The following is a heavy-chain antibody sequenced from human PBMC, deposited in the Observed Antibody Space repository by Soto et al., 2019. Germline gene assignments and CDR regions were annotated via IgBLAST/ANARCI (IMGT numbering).Heavy chain of an antibody. V-gene: IGHV3-48*02. Sequence: GGSLRLSCAASGFTFSSYSMNWVRQAPGKGLEWVSYISSSSSTIYYADSVKGRFTISRDNAKNSLYLQMNSLRDEDTAVYYCARDTTNGRIQLWFGDYWGQGTLVTVSS. CDR1: GFTFSSYS. CDR2: ISSSSSTI. J-gene: IGHJ4*02. CDR3: ARDTTNGRIQLWFGDY. D-gene: IGHD5-18*01.